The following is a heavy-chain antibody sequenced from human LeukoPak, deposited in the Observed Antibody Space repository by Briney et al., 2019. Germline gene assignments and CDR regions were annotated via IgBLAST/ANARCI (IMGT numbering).Heavy chain of an antibody. Sequence: GGSLRLSCAAPEFSLSDAWLSWVRQAPGKWLEWISYIGIDSGNTKYADSVRGRFTISADKAKNSLYLQMNSLRVEDTAVYYCARDHNYAFDNWGQGTLVSVA. CDR3: ARDHNYAFDN. J-gene: IGHJ4*02. CDR2: IGIDSGNT. V-gene: IGHV3-11*06. CDR1: EFSLSDAW. D-gene: IGHD1-1*01.